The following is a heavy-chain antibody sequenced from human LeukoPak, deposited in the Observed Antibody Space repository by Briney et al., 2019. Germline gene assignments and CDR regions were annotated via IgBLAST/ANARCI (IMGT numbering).Heavy chain of an antibody. J-gene: IGHJ4*02. CDR2: IKQDGSEK. Sequence: GGSLRLSCAASGFTFSSYWMSWARQAPGKGLEWVANIKQDGSEKYYVDSVKGRFTISRDNAKNSLYLQMNSLRAEDTAVYYCAREEIVVVVAATEAFDYWGQGTLVTVSS. V-gene: IGHV3-7*03. D-gene: IGHD2-15*01. CDR3: AREEIVVVVAATEAFDY. CDR1: GFTFSSYW.